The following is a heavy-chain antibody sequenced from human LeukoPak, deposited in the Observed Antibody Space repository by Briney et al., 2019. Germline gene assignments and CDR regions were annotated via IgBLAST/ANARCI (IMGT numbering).Heavy chain of an antibody. CDR2: ISAYNGNT. CDR1: GYTFTSYG. Sequence: ASVKVSCKASGYTFTSYGISWVRQAPGQGLESMGWISAYNGNTNYAQKLQGRVTMTTDTSTSTAYMELRSLRSDDTAVYYCARVPSMIVVVITGDYYFDYWGQGTLVTVSS. CDR3: ARVPSMIVVVITGDYYFDY. V-gene: IGHV1-18*01. D-gene: IGHD3-22*01. J-gene: IGHJ4*02.